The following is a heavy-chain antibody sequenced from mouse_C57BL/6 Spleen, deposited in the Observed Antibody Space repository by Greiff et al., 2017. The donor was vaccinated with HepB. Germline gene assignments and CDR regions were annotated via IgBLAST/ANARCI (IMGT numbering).Heavy chain of an antibody. CDR3: ARRGYGSYFDY. V-gene: IGHV1-76*01. D-gene: IGHD1-1*01. CDR1: GYTFTDYY. Sequence: QVQLQQSGAELVRPGASVKLSCKASGYTFTDYYINWVKQRPGQGLEWIARIYPGSGNTYYNEKFKGKATLTAEKSSSTAYMQLSSLTSEDSAVYFCARRGYGSYFDYWGQGTTLTVSS. J-gene: IGHJ2*01. CDR2: IYPGSGNT.